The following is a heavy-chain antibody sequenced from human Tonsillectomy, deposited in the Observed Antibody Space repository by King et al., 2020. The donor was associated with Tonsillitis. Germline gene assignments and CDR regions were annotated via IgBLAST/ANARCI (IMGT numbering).Heavy chain of an antibody. CDR3: ARDPIRKAVDGDTVDI. CDR2: IYHSGRT. Sequence: QLQESGPGLVKPSETLSLTCDVSGHSICSGYYWGWIRQPPGKGLEWIGSIYHSGRTYYNPSLKSRVTISVDTSKNQFFLKLSSVTAADTAVYPCARDPIRKAVDGDTVDIWGQGTMVTVPS. D-gene: IGHD6-19*01. J-gene: IGHJ3*02. V-gene: IGHV4-38-2*02. CDR1: GHSICSGYY.